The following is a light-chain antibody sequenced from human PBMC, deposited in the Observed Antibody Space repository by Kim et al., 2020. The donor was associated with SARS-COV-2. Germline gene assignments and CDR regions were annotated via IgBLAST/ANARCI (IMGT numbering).Light chain of an antibody. CDR2: GEN. Sequence: SSELTQDPAVSVALGQTVRITCQGDSLRSYYASWYQQKPGQAPILVIYGENNRPSGIPDRFSGSGSGNTASLTITGAQAEDEADYYCNCRDSTGEPLFGGGTQLTVL. J-gene: IGLJ2*01. CDR1: SLRSYY. CDR3: NCRDSTGEPL. V-gene: IGLV3-19*01.